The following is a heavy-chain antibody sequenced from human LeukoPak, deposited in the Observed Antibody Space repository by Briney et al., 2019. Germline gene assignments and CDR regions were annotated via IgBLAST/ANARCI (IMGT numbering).Heavy chain of an antibody. CDR2: IDGSGANT. V-gene: IGHV3-23*01. D-gene: IGHD6-19*01. CDR3: VKRTVAGQFDY. CDR1: GFTFSSYA. J-gene: IGHJ4*02. Sequence: PGASLRLSRAASGFTFSSYAMSWVRQAPGKELDWVSAIDGSGANTFYTDSVKGRFTISRDNSKNTLYLQMNSLRAEDTALYFCVKRTVAGQFDYWGQGTLVTVSS.